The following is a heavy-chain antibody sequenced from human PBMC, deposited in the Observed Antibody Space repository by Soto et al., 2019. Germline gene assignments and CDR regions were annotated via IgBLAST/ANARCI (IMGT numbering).Heavy chain of an antibody. V-gene: IGHV3-15*07. Sequence: GGSLRLSCAASGFTFINAWMNWVRQAPGKGLEWVGRIKSKTDGGTTDYAAPVKGRFTISRDDSKNTLYLQMNSLKTEDTALYYCTTYRMTVAGGGTPFDFVDYWGQGTLVTVSS. CDR2: IKSKTDGGTT. CDR1: GFTFINAW. CDR3: TTYRMTVAGGGTPFDFVDY. D-gene: IGHD6-19*01. J-gene: IGHJ4*02.